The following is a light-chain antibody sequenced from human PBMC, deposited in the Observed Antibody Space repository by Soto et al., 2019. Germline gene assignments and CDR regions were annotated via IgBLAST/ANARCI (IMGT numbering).Light chain of an antibody. J-gene: IGKJ3*01. CDR2: AAS. V-gene: IGKV1-39*01. CDR1: QSISSY. CDR3: QQSYSTTVFT. Sequence: DIQMTQAPSSLYASVGDRVTITCRASQSISSYLNWYQQKPGKAPKLLIYAASSLQGGVPSRCSGSRSGTDFTLTISSLRPEDFATYDCQQSYSTTVFTFGPGTKVDIK.